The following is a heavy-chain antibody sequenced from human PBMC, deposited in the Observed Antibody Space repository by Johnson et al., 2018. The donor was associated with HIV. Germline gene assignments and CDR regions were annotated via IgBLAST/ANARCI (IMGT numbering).Heavy chain of an antibody. D-gene: IGHD2-8*01. Sequence: EVQLVESGGGVVQPGRSLRLSCAASGFTFSSYWMSWVRQAPGKGLEWVTNIKQDGSEKYYVDSVKGRFTVSRDNAKTSLYLQMNSLRAEDTAVYYCARALGLEVCAFDIWGQGTMVTVSS. V-gene: IGHV3-7*05. CDR3: ARALGLEVCAFDI. CDR2: IKQDGSEK. J-gene: IGHJ3*02. CDR1: GFTFSSYW.